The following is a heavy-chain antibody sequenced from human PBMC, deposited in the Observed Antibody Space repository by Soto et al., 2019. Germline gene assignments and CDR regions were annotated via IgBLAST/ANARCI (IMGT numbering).Heavy chain of an antibody. CDR2: IYSSGGT. CDR1: GGSVTSGSYY. V-gene: IGHV4-61*01. Sequence: QVQLQESGPGLVKPSETLSLTCSVSGGSVTSGSYYWSWIRQPPGKGLEWIGYIYSSGGTSYNPSHKSRVTISVDTSKNQFSLKLTSVTAADTAVYYCARDGDGYNNWGQGTLVTVSS. CDR3: ARDGDGYNN. J-gene: IGHJ4*02. D-gene: IGHD5-12*01.